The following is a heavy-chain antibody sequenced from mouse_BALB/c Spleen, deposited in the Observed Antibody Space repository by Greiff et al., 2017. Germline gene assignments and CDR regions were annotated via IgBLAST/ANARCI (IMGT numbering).Heavy chain of an antibody. V-gene: IGHV5-4*02. J-gene: IGHJ2*01. CDR2: ISDGGSYT. CDR3: ARDGGNYFDY. Sequence: DVHLVESGGGLVKPGGSLKLSCAASGFTFSDYYMYWVRQTPEKRLEWVATISDGGSYTYYPDSVKGRFTISRDNAKNNLYLQMSSLKSEDTAMYYCARDGGNYFDYWGQGTTLTVSS. CDR1: GFTFSDYY.